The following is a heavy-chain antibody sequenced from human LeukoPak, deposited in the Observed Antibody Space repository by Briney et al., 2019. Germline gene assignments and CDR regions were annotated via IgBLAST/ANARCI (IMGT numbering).Heavy chain of an antibody. J-gene: IGHJ4*02. CDR2: ISHSGST. V-gene: IGHV4-34*01. CDR3: ARGQKPHYGSGSYFGY. D-gene: IGHD3-10*01. CDR1: GGSFSGYY. Sequence: PSETLSLTCAVYGGSFSGYYWSWIRQPPGKGLERIGEISHSGSTNYNPSLKSRVTISVDTSKNQFSLKLSSVTAADTAVYYCARGQKPHYGSGSYFGYWGQGTLVTVSS.